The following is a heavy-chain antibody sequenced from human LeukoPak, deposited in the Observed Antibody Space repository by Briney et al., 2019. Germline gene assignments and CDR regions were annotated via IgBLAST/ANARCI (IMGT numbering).Heavy chain of an antibody. CDR1: GGSINNINYY. V-gene: IGHV4-39*07. J-gene: IGHJ5*02. CDR2: IYYTGST. Sequence: SETLSLTCTVSGGSINNINYYWGWIRQPPGKGLEYIGNIYYTGSTYYNPSLKSRVTISVDTSKNQFSLKLSSVTAADTAVYYCAREAAVAAWFDPWGQGTLVTVSS. D-gene: IGHD6-19*01. CDR3: AREAAVAAWFDP.